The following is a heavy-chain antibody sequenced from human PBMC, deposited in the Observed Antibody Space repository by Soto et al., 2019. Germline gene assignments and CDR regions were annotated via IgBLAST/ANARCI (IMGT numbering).Heavy chain of an antibody. V-gene: IGHV3-48*03. D-gene: IGHD6-13*01. CDR2: ISSSGSTI. Sequence: GGSLRLSCAASGFTFSSYEMNWVRQAPGKGLEWVSYISSSGSTIYYADSVKGRFTISRDNAKNSLYLQMNSLRAEDTAVYYCARDRSSKGYGMDVWGHGTTVTPSS. CDR3: ARDRSSKGYGMDV. CDR1: GFTFSSYE. J-gene: IGHJ6*02.